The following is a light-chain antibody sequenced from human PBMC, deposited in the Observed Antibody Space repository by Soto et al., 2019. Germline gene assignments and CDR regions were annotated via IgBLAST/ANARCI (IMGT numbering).Light chain of an antibody. CDR3: QHYNDWRWT. CDR2: GAS. CDR1: QSISSK. J-gene: IGKJ1*01. Sequence: EIVMTQSPATLSVSPGEGATLSCRASQSISSKLAWYQQKPGQAPRLLIYGASTRATGVPARFSGSGSGTDFTLTISCLQAEDLAIYYCQHYNDWRWTFGQGTKVEIK. V-gene: IGKV3-15*01.